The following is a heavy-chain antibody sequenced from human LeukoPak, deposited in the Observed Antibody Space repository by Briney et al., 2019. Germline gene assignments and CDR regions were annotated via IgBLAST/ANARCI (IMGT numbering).Heavy chain of an antibody. V-gene: IGHV3-23*01. J-gene: IGHJ6*03. D-gene: IGHD6-13*01. CDR1: AFTSSSYA. CDR3: AKEGRYSSPYYYMDV. CDR2: ISGSGSST. Sequence: PGGSLRLSCAASAFTSSSYAMSWVRQAPGKGLEWVSAISGSGSSTYFADSVRGRFTISRDNSKNTLYLQMNSLRAEDTAVYYCAKEGRYSSPYYYMDVWGKGTTVTVSS.